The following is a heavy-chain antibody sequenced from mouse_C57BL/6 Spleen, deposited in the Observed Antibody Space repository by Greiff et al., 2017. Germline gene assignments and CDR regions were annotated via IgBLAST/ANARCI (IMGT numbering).Heavy chain of an antibody. J-gene: IGHJ3*01. CDR1: GYAFSSYW. CDR3: ARGGSSGYSSWFAC. Sequence: QVQLQQSGAELVKPGASVKISCKASGYAFSSYWMNWVKQRPGKGLEWIGQIYPGDGDTNYNGKFKGKATLTADKSSSTAYMQLSSLTSEDSAVYFCARGGSSGYSSWFACWGQGTLVTVAA. D-gene: IGHD3-2*02. V-gene: IGHV1-80*01. CDR2: IYPGDGDT.